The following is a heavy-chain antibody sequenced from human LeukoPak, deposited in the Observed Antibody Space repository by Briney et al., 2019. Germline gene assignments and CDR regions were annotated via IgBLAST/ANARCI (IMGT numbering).Heavy chain of an antibody. D-gene: IGHD3-3*01. V-gene: IGHV3-23*01. CDR3: AKGRFFTADASFFDF. J-gene: IGHJ4*02. CDR2: ISGSGYST. Sequence: GGSLRLSCAASGFTFSSYAMSWVRQAPGKGLGWVSAISGSGYSTYYADSVKGRFTISRDNSKNTLYLQMNSLRAEDTAVYYCAKGRFFTADASFFDFWGQGTLVTVPS. CDR1: GFTFSSYA.